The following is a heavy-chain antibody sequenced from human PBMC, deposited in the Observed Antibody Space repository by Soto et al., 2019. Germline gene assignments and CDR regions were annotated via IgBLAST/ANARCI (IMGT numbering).Heavy chain of an antibody. CDR2: IYYSGST. CDR1: GGSISSYY. Sequence: PSETLSLTCTVSGGSISSYYWSWIRQPPGKGLEWIGYIYYSGSTNYNPSLKSRVTISVDTSKNQFSLKLSSVTAADTAVYYCARSNRRSIFGVVDDYWGQGTLVTVSS. D-gene: IGHD3-3*01. V-gene: IGHV4-59*01. J-gene: IGHJ4*02. CDR3: ARSNRRSIFGVVDDY.